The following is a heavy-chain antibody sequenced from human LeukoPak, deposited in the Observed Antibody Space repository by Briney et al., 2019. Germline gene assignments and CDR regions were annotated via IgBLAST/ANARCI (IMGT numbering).Heavy chain of an antibody. Sequence: ASVKVSCKASGYTFTSYAMHWVRQAPGQRLEWMGWINAGNGNTKYSQKFQGRVTITRDTSASTAYMELSSLRSEDTAVYYCARAPRSSSANYYYYGMGVWGQGTRSPSP. V-gene: IGHV1-3*01. CDR1: GYTFTSYA. D-gene: IGHD6-6*01. J-gene: IGHJ6*02. CDR2: INAGNGNT. CDR3: ARAPRSSSANYYYYGMGV.